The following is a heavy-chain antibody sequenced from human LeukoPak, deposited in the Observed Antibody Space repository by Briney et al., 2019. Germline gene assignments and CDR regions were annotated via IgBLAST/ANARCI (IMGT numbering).Heavy chain of an antibody. Sequence: SETLSLTCSVSGGSISGYYWSWIRQPPGKGLEWIGYIYYSGTTIYNPSLKSRVTISVDTSKNQFSLKLSSVTAADTAVYYCARDGATAGTSDYWGQGTLVTVSS. CDR3: ARDGATAGTSDY. CDR1: GGSISGYY. D-gene: IGHD6-13*01. J-gene: IGHJ4*02. V-gene: IGHV4-59*12. CDR2: IYYSGTT.